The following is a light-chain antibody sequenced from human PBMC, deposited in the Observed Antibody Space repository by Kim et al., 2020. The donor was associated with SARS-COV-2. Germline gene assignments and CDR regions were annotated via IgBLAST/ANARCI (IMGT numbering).Light chain of an antibody. V-gene: IGKV3-20*01. Sequence: EVVLTQSPGTLSLSPGERATLSCRASQTVSSSYLAWYQQKPGQAPRLLMYGASSRATGIPDRFSGSGSGTDFTLTISRLEPEDSAVYYCLYGSSPSVTFGGGTKVDIK. J-gene: IGKJ4*01. CDR2: GAS. CDR1: QTVSSSY. CDR3: LYGSSPSVT.